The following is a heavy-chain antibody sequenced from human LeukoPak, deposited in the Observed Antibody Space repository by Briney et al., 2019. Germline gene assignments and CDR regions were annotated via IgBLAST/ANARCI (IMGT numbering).Heavy chain of an antibody. Sequence: PSETLSLTCTVSGGSISSSSYYWGWIRQPPGKGLEWIGSIYYSGSTYYNPSLKSRVTISVDTSKNQFSLKLSSVTAADTAVYYCAKYVDYDSSGYYSNWFDPWGQGTLVTVSS. CDR1: GGSISSSSYY. D-gene: IGHD3-22*01. V-gene: IGHV4-39*01. CDR2: IYYSGST. J-gene: IGHJ5*02. CDR3: AKYVDYDSSGYYSNWFDP.